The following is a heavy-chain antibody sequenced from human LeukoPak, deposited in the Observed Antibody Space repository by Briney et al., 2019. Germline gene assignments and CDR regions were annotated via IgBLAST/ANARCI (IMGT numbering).Heavy chain of an antibody. D-gene: IGHD1-1*01. Sequence: SETLSLTCTVSGGSISSYYWSWIRQPPGKGLEWIGYIYYSGSTNYNPSLKSRVTISVDTSKNQFSLKLSSVTAADTAVYYCARGATSYYYYMDVWGKGTTVTVSS. CDR2: IYYSGST. CDR3: ARGATSYYYYMDV. V-gene: IGHV4-59*01. CDR1: GGSISSYY. J-gene: IGHJ6*03.